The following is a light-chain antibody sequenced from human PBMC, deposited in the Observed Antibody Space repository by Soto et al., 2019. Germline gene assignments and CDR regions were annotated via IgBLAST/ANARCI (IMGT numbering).Light chain of an antibody. CDR1: SSDVGGYKY. J-gene: IGLJ1*01. CDR3: TSYTRSSPCR. V-gene: IGLV2-14*01. Sequence: SALTQPASVSGSPGQSITISRTGTSSDVGGYKYVSWYQQYPGKAPKLMMYEVSNRPSGVSNRFSGSKSGNTASLTISGLQAEDEADYYCTSYTRSSPCRLGNGTKVTVL. CDR2: EVS.